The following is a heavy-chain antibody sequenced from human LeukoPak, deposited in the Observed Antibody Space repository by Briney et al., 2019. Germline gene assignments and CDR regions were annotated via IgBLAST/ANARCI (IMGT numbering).Heavy chain of an antibody. J-gene: IGHJ4*02. CDR3: ARAVMTERELRD. D-gene: IGHD1-26*01. CDR1: GGSISSSNW. Sequence: SGTLSLTCAVSGGSISSSNWSSWVRQPPGKGLEWIGEIYHSGSTNYNPSLKSRVTISVDKSKDQFSLKLSSVTAADTAVYYCARAVMTERELRDWGQGTLVTVSS. CDR2: IYHSGST. V-gene: IGHV4-4*02.